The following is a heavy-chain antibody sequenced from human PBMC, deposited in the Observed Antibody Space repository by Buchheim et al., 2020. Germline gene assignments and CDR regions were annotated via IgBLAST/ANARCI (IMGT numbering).Heavy chain of an antibody. CDR2: IYYSGST. CDR3: ARGPPGDPYYYYGMDV. CDR1: GGSISSGGYY. Sequence: QVQLQESGPGLVKPSQTLSLTCTVSGGSISSGGYYWSWIRQHPGKGLEWIGYIYYSGSTYYNPSLQSRVTISVDTPKNQFSLKLSSVTAANTAVYYCARGPPGDPYYYYGMDVWGQGTT. J-gene: IGHJ6*02. D-gene: IGHD3-16*01. V-gene: IGHV4-31*03.